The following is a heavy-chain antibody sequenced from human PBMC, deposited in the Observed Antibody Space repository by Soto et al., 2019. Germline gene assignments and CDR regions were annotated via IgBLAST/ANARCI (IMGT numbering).Heavy chain of an antibody. Sequence: PGGSLRLSCAASGFTFTSYAMSWVRQAPGKGLEWVSAISGSGGSSYYADSVKGRFTISRDNSKNTLFLQMNSLRAEDTAIYYGAKGGSYYYDSSGYYANWGQGTLVTVSS. V-gene: IGHV3-23*01. CDR2: ISGSGGSS. CDR1: GFTFTSYA. J-gene: IGHJ4*02. D-gene: IGHD3-22*01. CDR3: AKGGSYYYDSSGYYAN.